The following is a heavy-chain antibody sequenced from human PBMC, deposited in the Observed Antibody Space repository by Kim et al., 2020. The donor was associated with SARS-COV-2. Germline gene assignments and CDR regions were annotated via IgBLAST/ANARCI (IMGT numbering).Heavy chain of an antibody. J-gene: IGHJ6*02. Sequence: GGSLRLSCAASGFTFSSYSMNWVRQAPGKGLEWVSYISSSSSTIYYAHSVKGRFTISRDNAKNSLYLQMNSLRDEDTAVYYCARALYYDILTGSLIDYDYYYYYGMDVWGQGTTVTVSS. D-gene: IGHD3-9*01. V-gene: IGHV3-48*02. CDR1: GFTFSSYS. CDR2: ISSSSSTI. CDR3: ARALYYDILTGSLIDYDYYYYYGMDV.